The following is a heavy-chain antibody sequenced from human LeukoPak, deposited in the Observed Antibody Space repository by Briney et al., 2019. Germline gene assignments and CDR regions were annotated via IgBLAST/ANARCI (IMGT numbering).Heavy chain of an antibody. J-gene: IGHJ4*02. Sequence: ASVKVSCKASGYTFTSYYMHWVRQAPGQGLEWMGIINPSGGSTSYAQKFQGRVTITADESTSTAYMELSSLRSEDTAVYYCARDGCSSTSCYNEGTIYWGQGTLVTVSS. V-gene: IGHV1-46*01. CDR2: INPSGGST. CDR3: ARDGCSSTSCYNEGTIY. CDR1: GYTFTSYY. D-gene: IGHD2-2*02.